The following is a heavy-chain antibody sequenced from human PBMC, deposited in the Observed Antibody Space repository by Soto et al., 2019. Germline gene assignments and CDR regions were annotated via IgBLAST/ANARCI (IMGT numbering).Heavy chain of an antibody. CDR2: IFPDDSDT. CDR1: GYIIKNYW. V-gene: IGHV5-51*01. D-gene: IGHD3-16*01. Sequence: PGESLKISCKASGYIIKNYWIGWVRQMPGQGLEWMGIIFPDDSDTRYSPSFQGHVTISVDKSISTAYVQWSSLKASDSAIYYCFRGGVTSRTFDYWGGNPGHRLL. CDR3: FRGGVTSRTFDY. J-gene: IGHJ4*02.